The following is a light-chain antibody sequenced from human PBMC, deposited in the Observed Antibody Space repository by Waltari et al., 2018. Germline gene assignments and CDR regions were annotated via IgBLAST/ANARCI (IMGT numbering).Light chain of an antibody. CDR3: AAWDDSLTVR. V-gene: IGLV1-47*01. CDR1: SSNIGSSF. J-gene: IGLJ3*02. CDR2: RND. Sequence: QSVLTQPPSASGTPGQRVTISCSGSSSNIGSSFVCWYQHLPGTAPKLLIYRNDQRPSGVPDRFSGSRSGTSASLASSGLRSEDEADYYCAAWDDSLTVRFGGGTKLTVL.